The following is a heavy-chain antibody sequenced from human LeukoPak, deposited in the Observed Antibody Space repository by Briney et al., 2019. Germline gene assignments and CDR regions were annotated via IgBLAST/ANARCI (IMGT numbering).Heavy chain of an antibody. J-gene: IGHJ5*02. V-gene: IGHV3-23*01. Sequence: GGSLRLSCAASGFTFSSYAMSWVRQAPGKGLEWVSSISGSGESAYYADSVKGRFAISRDKTKNTLYLQMNSLRAEDTAVHYCAKDSVLIPAGWFDPWGQGTLVTVSS. CDR3: AKDSVLIPAGWFDP. CDR2: ISGSGESA. CDR1: GFTFSSYA. D-gene: IGHD2-2*01.